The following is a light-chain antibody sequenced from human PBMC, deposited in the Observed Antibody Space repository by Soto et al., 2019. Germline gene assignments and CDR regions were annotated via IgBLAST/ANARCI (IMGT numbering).Light chain of an antibody. CDR2: DAS. J-gene: IGKJ5*01. CDR3: QQSETYPLT. V-gene: IGKV1-5*01. Sequence: DIQMTQSPSTLSASVGDRVTITCRASQTISTWLAWYQHKPGKAPNLLIYDASTLMSGVPSRFSGSGSGTEFTITISSLQPGDFATYYCQQSETYPLTFGQGTRLDIK. CDR1: QTISTW.